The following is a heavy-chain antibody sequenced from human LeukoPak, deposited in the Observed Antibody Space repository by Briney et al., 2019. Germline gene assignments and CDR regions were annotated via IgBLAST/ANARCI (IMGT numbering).Heavy chain of an antibody. CDR3: AKDIGS. CDR2: IKQDGSEK. CDR1: GFTFSSYG. J-gene: IGHJ3*01. Sequence: GGSLRLSCAASGFTFSSYGMHWVRQAPGKGLEWVANIKQDGSEKYYVDSVKGRFTISRDNAKNSLYLQMNSLRAEDTALYYCAKDIGSWGQGTMVTVSS. V-gene: IGHV3-7*03. D-gene: IGHD1-26*01.